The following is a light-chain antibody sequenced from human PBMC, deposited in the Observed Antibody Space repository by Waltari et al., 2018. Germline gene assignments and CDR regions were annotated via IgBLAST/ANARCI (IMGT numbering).Light chain of an antibody. Sequence: DIQMTQSPSSLSASVGDRVPITCRASQSISSYLNWYQQKPVKAPKLLIYAASSLQSGVPSRFSGSGSGTDFTLTISSLQPEDFATYYCQQSYSTPPITFGQGTRLEIK. CDR2: AAS. CDR3: QQSYSTPPIT. V-gene: IGKV1-39*01. J-gene: IGKJ5*01. CDR1: QSISSY.